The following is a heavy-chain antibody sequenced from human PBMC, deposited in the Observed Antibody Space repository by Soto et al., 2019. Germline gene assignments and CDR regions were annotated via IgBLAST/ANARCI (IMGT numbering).Heavy chain of an antibody. CDR3: AKDRARYCGGGSCYSIFDY. V-gene: IGHV3-30*18. CDR2: ISYDGSNK. Sequence: QVQLVESGGGVVQPGRSLRLSCAASGFTFSSYGMHWVRQAPGKGLEWVAVISYDGSNKYYADSVKGRFTMSRDNSKNTLYLLMNSLRAEDTAVYYCAKDRARYCGGGSCYSIFDYWGQGTLVTVSS. D-gene: IGHD2-15*01. J-gene: IGHJ4*02. CDR1: GFTFSSYG.